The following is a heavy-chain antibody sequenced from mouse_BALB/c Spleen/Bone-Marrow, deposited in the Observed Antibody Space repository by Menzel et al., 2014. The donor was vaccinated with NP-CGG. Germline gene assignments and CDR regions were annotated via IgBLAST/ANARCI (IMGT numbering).Heavy chain of an antibody. J-gene: IGHJ2*01. D-gene: IGHD2-3*01. V-gene: IGHV7-3*02. CDR1: GFTFXDYY. Sequence: EVKVVESGGGLVQPGGSLRLSCATSGFTFXDYYMSWVRQPPGKALEWLVFIRNKANGYTAEYSASVKGRFTISRDNSQSILYLQMNTLRAEDSATYYCARYDVYYYFDYWGQGTTLTVSS. CDR3: ARYDVYYYFDY. CDR2: IRNKANGYTA.